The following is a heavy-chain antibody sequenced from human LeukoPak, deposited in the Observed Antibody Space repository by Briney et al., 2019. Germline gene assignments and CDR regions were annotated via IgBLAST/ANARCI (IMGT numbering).Heavy chain of an antibody. Sequence: GGSLRLSCAASGFTFSNYWMHWVRQAPGKGLVWVSRINSDGSSTSCADSVKGRFTISRDHAKNTLYLQMNSLRAEDTAVYYCARVRSSGWSYFDYWGQGTLVTVSS. V-gene: IGHV3-74*01. CDR2: INSDGSST. J-gene: IGHJ4*02. CDR3: ARVRSSGWSYFDY. D-gene: IGHD6-19*01. CDR1: GFTFSNYW.